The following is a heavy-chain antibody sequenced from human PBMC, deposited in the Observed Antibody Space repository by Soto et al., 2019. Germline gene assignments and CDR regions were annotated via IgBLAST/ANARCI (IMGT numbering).Heavy chain of an antibody. J-gene: IGHJ6*03. CDR3: ARKGPANYYYYYMDV. V-gene: IGHV1-8*02. Sequence: ASVKVSCKASGYTFTSYGISWVRQAPGQGLEWMGWISAYSGNTGYAQKFQGRVTMTRNTSISTAYMELSSLRSEDTAVYYCARKGPANYYYYYMDVWGEGTTVTVSS. CDR2: ISAYSGNT. CDR1: GYTFTSYG.